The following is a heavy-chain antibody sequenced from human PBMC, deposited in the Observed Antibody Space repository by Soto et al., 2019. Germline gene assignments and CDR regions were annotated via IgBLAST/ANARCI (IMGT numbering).Heavy chain of an antibody. D-gene: IGHD3-10*01. V-gene: IGHV3-13*04. Sequence: EVQLVESGGGLVQPGGSLRLSCAASGFTFSDYDFHWVRQVPGKGLEWVAAIGTADDTYYPGSVQGRFTISKENAKNSLYLQMKILRAGDTAVYYCARARGGEWFGDQLFWGQGILVIVSS. CDR3: ARARGGEWFGDQLF. J-gene: IGHJ4*01. CDR1: GFTFSDYD. CDR2: IGTADDT.